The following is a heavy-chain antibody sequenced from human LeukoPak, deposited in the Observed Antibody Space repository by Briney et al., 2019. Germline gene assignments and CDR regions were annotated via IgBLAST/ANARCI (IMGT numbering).Heavy chain of an antibody. CDR1: GFTFSTYS. D-gene: IGHD1-26*01. CDR2: ISGSGGST. Sequence: GGSLRLSCAASGFTFSTYSMNWVRQAPGKGLEWVSAISGSGGSTYYADSVKGRFTISRDNAKNSLHLQMSSLRAEDTAVYYCARDSANVVGAKSIFDYWGQGALVTVSS. J-gene: IGHJ4*02. V-gene: IGHV3-21*01. CDR3: ARDSANVVGAKSIFDY.